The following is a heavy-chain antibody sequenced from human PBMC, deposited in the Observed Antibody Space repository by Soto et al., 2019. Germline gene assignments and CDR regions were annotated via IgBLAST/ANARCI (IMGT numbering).Heavy chain of an antibody. CDR3: ARSPDSAAVRFSGDWFDP. D-gene: IGHD6-25*01. V-gene: IGHV4-39*01. Sequence: QLQLQESGPGLVKPSETLSLTCTVSGGSISSSSYYWGWIRQPPGKGLEWIGTIYYSGSTYYNPSLESRANVSLDMSKNQFSLKLSSVTAADTAVYYCARSPDSAAVRFSGDWFDPWGQGTLVTVSS. CDR1: GGSISSSSYY. CDR2: IYYSGST. J-gene: IGHJ5*02.